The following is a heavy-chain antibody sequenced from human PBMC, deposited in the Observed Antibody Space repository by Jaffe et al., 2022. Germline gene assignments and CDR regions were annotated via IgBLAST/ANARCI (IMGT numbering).Heavy chain of an antibody. V-gene: IGHV1-69*02. CDR1: GGTFSSYT. D-gene: IGHD3-10*01. J-gene: IGHJ6*03. Sequence: QVQLVQSGAEVKKPGSSVKVSCKASGGTFSSYTISWVRQAPGQGLEWMGRIIPILGIANYAQKFQGRVTITADKSTSTAYMELSSLRSEDTAVYYCARSRSGSYYNNYYYYYMDVWGKGTTVTVSS. CDR2: IIPILGIA. CDR3: ARSRSGSYYNNYYYYYMDV.